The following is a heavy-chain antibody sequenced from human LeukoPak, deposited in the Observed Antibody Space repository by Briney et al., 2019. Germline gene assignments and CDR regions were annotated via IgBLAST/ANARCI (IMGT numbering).Heavy chain of an antibody. Sequence: ASVKVSCKASGYAFSSYTMNWVRQAPGQGLEWMGWINTKTGNPTYTQGFTGRFVFSLDTSVSTTFLQINSLKAEDTAVYYCARGRSNYYGSGSSNDYWGQGTLVTVSS. V-gene: IGHV7-4-1*02. J-gene: IGHJ4*02. CDR3: ARGRSNYYGSGSSNDY. D-gene: IGHD3-10*01. CDR2: INTKTGNP. CDR1: GYAFSSYT.